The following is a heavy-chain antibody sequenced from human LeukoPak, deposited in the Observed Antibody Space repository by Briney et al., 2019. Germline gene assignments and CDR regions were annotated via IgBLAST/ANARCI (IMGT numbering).Heavy chain of an antibody. CDR2: ISAYNGNT. CDR1: GYTFTNYG. V-gene: IGHV1-18*01. CDR3: ARESHSNAWSLYYFDY. D-gene: IGHD6-19*01. J-gene: IGHJ4*02. Sequence: ASVKVSCKASGYTFTNYGISWVRQAPGQGLEWMGWISAYNGNTNYAQELQGRVTMTTDTSTSTAYMELRSLRSDNTAVYYCARESHSNAWSLYYFDYWGQGTLVTVSS.